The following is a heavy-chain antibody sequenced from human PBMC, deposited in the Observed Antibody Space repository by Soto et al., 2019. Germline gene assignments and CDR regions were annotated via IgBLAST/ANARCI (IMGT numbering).Heavy chain of an antibody. CDR3: ARDLAGEASSGYYSDYYYGMDV. D-gene: IGHD3-22*01. J-gene: IGHJ6*02. V-gene: IGHV1-18*01. CDR1: GYTFTSYG. Sequence: QVQLVQSGAEVKKPGASVKVSCKASGYTFTSYGISWVRQAPGEGLEWMGWISAYNGNTNYAQKLQGRVTMTTDTSTSTAYMELRSLRSDDTAVYYCARDLAGEASSGYYSDYYYGMDVWGQGTTVTVSS. CDR2: ISAYNGNT.